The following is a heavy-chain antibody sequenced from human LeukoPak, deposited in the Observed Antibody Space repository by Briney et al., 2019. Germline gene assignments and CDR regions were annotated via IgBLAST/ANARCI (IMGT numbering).Heavy chain of an antibody. Sequence: GGSLRLSCATSGLTFTNHGFHWVRQAAGKGLEWVAFVRSDGSDTYHANSVKGRFSISRDNSKNTVYLQMNSLRADDTALYYCARDRGKDFLDNWGQGTRVTVSS. D-gene: IGHD4-23*01. V-gene: IGHV3-30*02. CDR3: ARDRGKDFLDN. CDR1: GLTFTNHG. J-gene: IGHJ4*02. CDR2: VRSDGSDT.